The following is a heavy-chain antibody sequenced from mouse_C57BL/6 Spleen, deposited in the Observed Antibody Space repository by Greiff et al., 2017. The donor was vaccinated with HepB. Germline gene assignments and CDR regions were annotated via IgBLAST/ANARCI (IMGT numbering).Heavy chain of an antibody. V-gene: IGHV1-69*01. D-gene: IGHD2-5*01. CDR3: ARNFYYSNFYWYFEV. CDR1: GYTFTSYW. J-gene: IGHJ1*03. Sequence: QVQLQQPGAELVMPGASVKLSCKASGYTFTSYWMHWVKQRPGQGLEWIGEIDPSDSYTNYNQKFEGKSTLTVDKSSSTAYMQLSSLTSEASAVYYCARNFYYSNFYWYFEVWGTGTTVTVAS. CDR2: IDPSDSYT.